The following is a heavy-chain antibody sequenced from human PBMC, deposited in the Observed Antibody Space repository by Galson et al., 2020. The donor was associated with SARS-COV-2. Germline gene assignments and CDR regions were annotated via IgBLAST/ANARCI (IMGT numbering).Heavy chain of an antibody. D-gene: IGHD3-10*01. J-gene: IGHJ6*02. CDR1: GFIFSNYA. CDR3: ARDRDHDTIGDGMDV. CDR2: ISNEGNEK. Sequence: GGSLRLSCAASGFIFSNYAMYWVRQAPGKGLEWVAVISNEGNEKYYADSARGRFTISRDNSRNTLYLQMNSLRPEDTAVYYCARDRDHDTIGDGMDVWGQGTTVTVSS. V-gene: IGHV3-30*04.